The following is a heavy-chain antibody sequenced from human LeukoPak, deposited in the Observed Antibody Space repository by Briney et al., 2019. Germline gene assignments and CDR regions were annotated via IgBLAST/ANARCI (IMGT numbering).Heavy chain of an antibody. V-gene: IGHV3-23*01. CDR2: ISDST. J-gene: IGHJ4*02. D-gene: IGHD6-19*01. CDR3: ARESVAVDS. Sequence: GGSLRLACAVSGFTFSSYAMSWVRQAPGKGLEWVSAISDSTYYADSVKGRFTISRDNTKNTLYLQMNSLRADDTAVYYCARESVAVDSWGQGTLVTVSS. CDR1: GFTFSSYA.